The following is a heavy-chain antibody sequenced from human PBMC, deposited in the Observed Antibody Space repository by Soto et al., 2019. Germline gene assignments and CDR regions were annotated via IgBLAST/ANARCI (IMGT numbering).Heavy chain of an antibody. J-gene: IGHJ4*02. V-gene: IGHV3-48*03. D-gene: IGHD3-9*01. CDR1: GFTLSSYE. Sequence: GGSLRLSCAASGFTLSSYEMNWVRQAPGKGLEWVSYISGSGNTIYHADSVKGRFTISRDNTKNSLYLQMSSLRAEDTAVYYCARGTGMTPRPSDYWGQGTLVTVSS. CDR2: ISGSGNTI. CDR3: ARGTGMTPRPSDY.